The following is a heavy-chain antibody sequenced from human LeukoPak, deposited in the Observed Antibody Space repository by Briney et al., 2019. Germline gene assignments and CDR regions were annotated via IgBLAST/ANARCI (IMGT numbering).Heavy chain of an antibody. CDR3: ARDSVLLWFGELSRPRGFDP. CDR2: IYHSGST. CDR1: GGSISSSNW. D-gene: IGHD3-10*01. V-gene: IGHV4-4*02. J-gene: IGHJ5*02. Sequence: SGTLSLTCAVSGGSISSSNWWSWVRPPPGKGLEWIGEIYHSGSTNYNPSLKSRVTISVDKSKNQFSLKLSSVTAADAAVYYCARDSVLLWFGELSRPRGFDPWGQGTLVTVSS.